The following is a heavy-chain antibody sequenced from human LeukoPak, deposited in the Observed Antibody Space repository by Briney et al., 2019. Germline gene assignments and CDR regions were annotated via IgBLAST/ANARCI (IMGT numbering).Heavy chain of an antibody. CDR3: ARDRDYVCGSHPFDY. Sequence: ASVKVSCKASGYTFTSYGISWVRQAPGQGLEWMGWISAYNGNTNYAQKLQGRVTMTTDTSTSTAYMELRSLRSDDTAVYYCARDRDYVCGSHPFDYWGQGTLVTVSS. CDR2: ISAYNGNT. V-gene: IGHV1-18*01. CDR1: GYTFTSYG. J-gene: IGHJ4*02. D-gene: IGHD3-16*01.